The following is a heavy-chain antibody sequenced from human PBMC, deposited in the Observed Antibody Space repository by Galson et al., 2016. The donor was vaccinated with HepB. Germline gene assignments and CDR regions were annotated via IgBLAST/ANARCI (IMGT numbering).Heavy chain of an antibody. D-gene: IGHD3-22*01. J-gene: IGHJ4*02. CDR3: ARLGYDSSGYFPDF. V-gene: IGHV1-18*01. CDR1: GYTFTSYS. Sequence: SVKVSCKASGYTFTSYSISWVRQAPGQGLEWMGWITDYNGNTNHAQKLQGRVTMTTDKSTSTAYMELRSLRSDDTAVYYCARLGYDSSGYFPDFWGQGTLVTVSS. CDR2: ITDYNGNT.